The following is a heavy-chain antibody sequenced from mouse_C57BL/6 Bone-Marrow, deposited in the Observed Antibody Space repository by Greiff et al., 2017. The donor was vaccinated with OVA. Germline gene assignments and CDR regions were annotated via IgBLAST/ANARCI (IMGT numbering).Heavy chain of an antibody. CDR1: GYTFTSYG. J-gene: IGHJ1*03. V-gene: IGHV1-81*01. CDR2: IYPRSGNT. CDR3: ARNGNWYFDV. Sequence: VQLQESGAELARPGASVKLSCKASGYTFTSYGISWVKQRTGQGLEWIGEIYPRSGNTYYNEKFKGKATLTADKSSSTAYMELRSLTSEDSAVYFCARNGNWYFDVWGTGTTVTVSS. D-gene: IGHD2-1*01.